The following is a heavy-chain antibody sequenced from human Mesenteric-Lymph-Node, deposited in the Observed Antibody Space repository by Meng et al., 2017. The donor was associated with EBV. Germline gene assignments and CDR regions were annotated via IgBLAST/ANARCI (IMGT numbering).Heavy chain of an antibody. CDR1: GGSFSGHY. CDR2: IDPTGNT. V-gene: IGHV4-34*01. D-gene: IGHD5-18*01. Sequence: QVNLQEWGSELLKPSETLSLTCAAYGGSFSGHYGGWMRQPPGKGLEWIGEIDPTGNTKYIPSLKSRVTISLDTSRNQLSLKLTSVTAADTAVYYCSIWDTGALQNYWGPGTLVTVSS. J-gene: IGHJ4*02. CDR3: SIWDTGALQNY.